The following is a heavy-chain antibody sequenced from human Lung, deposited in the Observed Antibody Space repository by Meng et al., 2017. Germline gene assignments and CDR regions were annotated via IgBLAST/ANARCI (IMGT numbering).Heavy chain of an antibody. CDR3: TWDDKAVSDY. CDR1: GFSFHNVW. J-gene: IGHJ4*02. Sequence: EVPLLESWWISLMPVVSLRLSCAASGFSFHNVWMSVVRQAPEKVLEWVGRIKSNTDVVTTEYAAPVTGRFTISRDDSKSTLYLQMSGLRIDDTGVYYCTWDDKAVSDYWGQGTLVTVSS. CDR2: IKSNTDVVTT. V-gene: IGHV3-15*01. D-gene: IGHD1-26*01.